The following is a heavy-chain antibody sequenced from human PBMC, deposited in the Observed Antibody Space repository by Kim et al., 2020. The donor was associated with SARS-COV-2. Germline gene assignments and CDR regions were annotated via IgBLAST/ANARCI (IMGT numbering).Heavy chain of an antibody. Sequence: SETLSLTCAVSGDSISDYYWSWIRQPPGKGLEWIGYIYYTGYANYNPSLKSRVTISVDTSKNQFSLKLNSVSAADTAVYYCARTKQKLYNWFDTWGQGTLVTVSS. CDR3: ARTKQKLYNWFDT. CDR1: GDSISDYY. V-gene: IGHV4-59*01. CDR2: IYYTGYA. J-gene: IGHJ5*02.